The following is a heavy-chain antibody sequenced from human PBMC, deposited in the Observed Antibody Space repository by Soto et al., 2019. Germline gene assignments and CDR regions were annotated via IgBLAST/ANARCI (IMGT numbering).Heavy chain of an antibody. CDR2: ISGSGGST. V-gene: IGHV3-23*01. CDR3: AKDYSVDY. CDR1: GFSLNIYD. D-gene: IGHD4-4*01. Sequence: GSLRISCAPSGFSLNIYDMSWVRQAPGKGLEWVSAISGSGGSTYYADSVKGRFTISRDNSKNQLYLQMNSLRAEDTAVYYCAKDYSVDYSGQGSVVTLSS. J-gene: IGHJ4*02.